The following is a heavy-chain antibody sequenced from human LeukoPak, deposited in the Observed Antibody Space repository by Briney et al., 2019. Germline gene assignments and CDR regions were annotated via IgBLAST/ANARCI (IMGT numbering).Heavy chain of an antibody. D-gene: IGHD2-2*01. Sequence: SGPALVKPTQTLTLTCTFSGFSFTSNGMCVTWIRQPPGKALEWLARIDWDDDKYYSASLKTRLTISKDTSKNQVVLTMTNMDSVDTATYYCARIRGTYCSSTTCSFEDFWGQGTLFTVSS. J-gene: IGHJ4*02. CDR2: IDWDDDK. CDR3: ARIRGTYCSSTTCSFEDF. CDR1: GFSFTSNGMC. V-gene: IGHV2-70*11.